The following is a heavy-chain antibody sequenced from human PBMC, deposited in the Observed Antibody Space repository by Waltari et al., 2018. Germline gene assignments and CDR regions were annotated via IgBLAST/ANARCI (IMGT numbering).Heavy chain of an antibody. D-gene: IGHD3-10*01. CDR3: AKDRVIRGVMGAFDV. J-gene: IGHJ3*01. Sequence: EVQLVESGGGLVQPGGSLRLSCAASGFMFSSYAMTWVRQAQGKGLEWVSTISGSDGTAYYPDSAKGRFTISRDNSKNTLYLQMNSLRAEDTAIYYCAKDRVIRGVMGAFDVWGQGTMVTVSA. CDR2: ISGSDGTA. CDR1: GFMFSSYA. V-gene: IGHV3-23*04.